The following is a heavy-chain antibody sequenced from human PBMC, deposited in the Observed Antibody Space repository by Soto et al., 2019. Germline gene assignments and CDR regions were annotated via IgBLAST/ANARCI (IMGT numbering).Heavy chain of an antibody. CDR1: GYTFTSYY. CDR3: ARDTKPYSSSWYRRGYNWFDP. J-gene: IGHJ5*02. V-gene: IGHV1-46*01. Sequence: ASVKVSCKASGYTFTSYYMHWVRQAPGQGLEWVGIINPSGGSTSYAQKFQGRVTMTRDTSTSTVYMELSSLRSEDTAVYYCARDTKPYSSSWYRRGYNWFDPWGQGTLVTRLL. D-gene: IGHD6-13*01. CDR2: INPSGGST.